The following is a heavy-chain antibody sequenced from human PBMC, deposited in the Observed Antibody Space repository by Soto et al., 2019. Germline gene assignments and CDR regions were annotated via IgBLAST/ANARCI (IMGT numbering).Heavy chain of an antibody. J-gene: IGHJ5*02. V-gene: IGHV3-48*01. CDR1: GFTFSSYS. Sequence: PGGSLRLSCAASGFTFSSYSMNWVRQAPGKGLEWVSYISSSSSTIYYADSVKGRFTISRDNAKNSLYLQMNSLRAEDTAVYYCAREVGRIDYDFWSSFIGPWFDPWGQGTLVTVSS. D-gene: IGHD3-3*01. CDR3: AREVGRIDYDFWSSFIGPWFDP. CDR2: ISSSSSTI.